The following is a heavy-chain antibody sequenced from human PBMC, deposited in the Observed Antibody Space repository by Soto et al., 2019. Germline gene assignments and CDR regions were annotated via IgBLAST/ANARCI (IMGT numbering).Heavy chain of an antibody. CDR3: ARAEAEGGTYYYYGMDV. CDR2: INAGNGNT. CDR1: GYTLTSYA. Sequence: APVKVSCKASGYTLTSYAMHWVRQAPGQRLEWMGWINAGNGNTKYSQKFQGRVTITRDTSASTAYMELSSLRSEDTAVYYCARAEAEGGTYYYYGMDVWGQGTTVTVS. V-gene: IGHV1-3*01. D-gene: IGHD1-26*01. J-gene: IGHJ6*02.